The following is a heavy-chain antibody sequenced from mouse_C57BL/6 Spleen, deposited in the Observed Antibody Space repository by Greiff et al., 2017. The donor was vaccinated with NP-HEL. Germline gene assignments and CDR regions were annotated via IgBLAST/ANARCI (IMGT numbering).Heavy chain of an antibody. Sequence: EVKVVESGGGLVQSGRSLRLSCATSGFTFSDFYMEWVRQAPGKGLEWIAASRNKANDYTTEYSASVKGRFIVSRDTSQSILYLQMNALRAEDTAIYYCARDAVGRGYFDVWGTGTTVTVSS. V-gene: IGHV7-1*01. CDR3: ARDAVGRGYFDV. CDR1: GFTFSDFY. J-gene: IGHJ1*03. D-gene: IGHD4-1*01. CDR2: SRNKANDYTT.